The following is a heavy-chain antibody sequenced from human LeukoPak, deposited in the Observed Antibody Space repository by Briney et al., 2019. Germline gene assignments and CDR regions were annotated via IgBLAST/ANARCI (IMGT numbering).Heavy chain of an antibody. CDR1: GFTFSSYW. CDR3: ARVPATVTTFDY. CDR2: INSDGSST. D-gene: IGHD4-17*01. Sequence: GGSLRLSCAASGFTFSSYWMSWVRQAPGKGLVWVSRINSDGSSTSYADSVKGRFTISRDNAKNTLYLQMNSLRAEDTAVYYCARVPATVTTFDYWGQGTLVTVSS. V-gene: IGHV3-74*01. J-gene: IGHJ4*02.